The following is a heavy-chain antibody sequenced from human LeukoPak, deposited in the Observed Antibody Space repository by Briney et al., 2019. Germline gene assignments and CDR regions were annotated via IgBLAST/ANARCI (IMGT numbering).Heavy chain of an antibody. D-gene: IGHD1-7*01. Sequence: PGGSLRLSCAASGFTFSTYTMSWVRQAPGKGLEWVSGINWNGGSTGYADSVKGRFTISRDNAKNSLYLQMNSLRAEDTALYYCARAGLAGTRAFDIWGQGTMVTVSS. V-gene: IGHV3-20*04. CDR3: ARAGLAGTRAFDI. CDR2: INWNGGST. CDR1: GFTFSTYT. J-gene: IGHJ3*02.